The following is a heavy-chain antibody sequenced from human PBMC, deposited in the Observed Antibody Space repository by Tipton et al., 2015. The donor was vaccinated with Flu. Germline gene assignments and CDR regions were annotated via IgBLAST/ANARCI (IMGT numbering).Heavy chain of an antibody. D-gene: IGHD4-17*01. CDR1: DYSISSGYY. J-gene: IGHJ3*02. CDR3: ARGDYGDYDHEADGFDI. CDR2: IHRSGST. V-gene: IGHV4-38-2*01. Sequence: TLSLTCAVSDYSISSGYYWGWIRQPPGKGLEWIATIHRSGSTKYNPSLKSRVTISVDTSKNQFHLEMRSVTAADMAMYYCARGDYGDYDHEADGFDIWGQGTLVTVSA.